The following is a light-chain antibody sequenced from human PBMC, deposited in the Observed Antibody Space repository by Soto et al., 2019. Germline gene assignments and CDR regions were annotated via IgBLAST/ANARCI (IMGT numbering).Light chain of an antibody. Sequence: QSVLTQPPSASGTPGQRVIISCSGSGSNIGSNTVNWYQQLPGAAHKVLIHHDTQRPSGVPDRFSGSKSGISASLAISGLQSEDEADYYCGAWDDSLNGPVFGGGTKLTVL. CDR3: GAWDDSLNGPV. J-gene: IGLJ2*01. CDR2: HDT. CDR1: GSNIGSNT. V-gene: IGLV1-44*01.